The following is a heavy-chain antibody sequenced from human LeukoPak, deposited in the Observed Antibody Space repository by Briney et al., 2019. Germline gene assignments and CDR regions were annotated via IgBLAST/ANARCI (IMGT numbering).Heavy chain of an antibody. CDR1: GFTFSSYA. D-gene: IGHD3-22*01. Sequence: GGSLRLSCAASGFTFSSYAMSWVRQAPGKGLEWVSAISGSGGSTYYADSVKGRFTISRDNSKNTLYLQMNSLRAEDTAVYYCAKVNYYDSSGPLDYWGQGTLVTVSS. V-gene: IGHV3-23*01. CDR3: AKVNYYDSSGPLDY. CDR2: ISGSGGST. J-gene: IGHJ4*02.